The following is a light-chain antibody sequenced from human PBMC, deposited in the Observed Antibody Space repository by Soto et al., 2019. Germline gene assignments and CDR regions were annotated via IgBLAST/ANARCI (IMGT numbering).Light chain of an antibody. CDR1: SSDIGSSNS. CDR3: CSYTTTTAYV. J-gene: IGLJ1*01. Sequence: QSALAQPASVSGSPGQSITISCTGTSSDIGSSNSISWYQQYPDKGPKLIIYGVTYRPSGVSNRFSGSKSGYTASLTISGLQAEDEAAYYCCSYTTTTAYVFGTGTKLTVL. CDR2: GVT. V-gene: IGLV2-14*03.